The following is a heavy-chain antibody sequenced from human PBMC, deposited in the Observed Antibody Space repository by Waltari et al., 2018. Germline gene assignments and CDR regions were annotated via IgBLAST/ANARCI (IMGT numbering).Heavy chain of an antibody. Sequence: QVQLQQWGAGLLKPSETLSLTCAVYGGSFSGYYWSWIRQPPGKGLEWIGEINHSGSTNSSPSLKSRVTISVDTSKNQFSLKLSSVTAADTAVYYCARGLKLWNDRRRDYYYGMDVWGQGTTVTVSS. J-gene: IGHJ6*02. V-gene: IGHV4-34*01. D-gene: IGHD1-1*01. CDR1: GGSFSGYY. CDR2: INHSGST. CDR3: ARGLKLWNDRRRDYYYGMDV.